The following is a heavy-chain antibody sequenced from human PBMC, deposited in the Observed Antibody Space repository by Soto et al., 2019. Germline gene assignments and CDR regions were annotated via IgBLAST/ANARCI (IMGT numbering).Heavy chain of an antibody. CDR2: ISFDGKNR. CDR1: GFIFSNYG. V-gene: IGHV3-30*18. Sequence: QVQLVEYGGGVVQPGKSLRLSCAASGFIFSNYGMHWVRQAPGKGLEWVALISFDGKNRNYADSVKGRFTIYRDNPKNTLYLDMNSLRPEDTAFYYCAKRGGVVGGSEHPFFEYWGQGTLVTVSS. CDR3: AKRGGVVGGSEHPFFEY. J-gene: IGHJ4*02. D-gene: IGHD2-15*01.